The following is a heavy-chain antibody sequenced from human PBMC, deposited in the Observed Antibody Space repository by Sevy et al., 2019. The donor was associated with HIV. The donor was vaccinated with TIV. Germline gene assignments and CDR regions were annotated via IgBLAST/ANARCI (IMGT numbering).Heavy chain of an antibody. Sequence: GGSLRLSCAASGFTFSDYYMSWIRQAPGKGLEWVGRSRNKAISYSTEYAASVKGRFTISRDDSTKSLYLQMNSLKTEDTAVYYCVRGGYCSGGSCYSVAFDIWGQGTMVTVSS. CDR2: SRNKAISYST. D-gene: IGHD2-15*01. J-gene: IGHJ3*02. CDR1: GFTFSDYY. V-gene: IGHV3-72*01. CDR3: VRGGYCSGGSCYSVAFDI.